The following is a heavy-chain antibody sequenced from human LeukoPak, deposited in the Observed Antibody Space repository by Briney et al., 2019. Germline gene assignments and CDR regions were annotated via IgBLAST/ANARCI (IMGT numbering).Heavy chain of an antibody. CDR3: ARVIVVVPAAILYFQH. CDR2: IYHSGST. J-gene: IGHJ1*01. Sequence: SETLSLTCTVSGGSISSGGYYWSWIRQPPGKGLEWIGYIYHSGSTYYNPSLKSRVTISVVRSKNQFSLKLSSVTAADTAVYYCARVIVVVPAAILYFQHWGQGTLVTVSS. CDR1: GGSISSGGYY. V-gene: IGHV4-30-2*01. D-gene: IGHD2-2*02.